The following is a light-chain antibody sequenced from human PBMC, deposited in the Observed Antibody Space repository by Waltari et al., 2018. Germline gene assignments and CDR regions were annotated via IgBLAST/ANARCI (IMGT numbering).Light chain of an antibody. CDR3: STWDDSLSGVL. V-gene: IGLV1-44*01. CDR1: HSNIGANT. Sequence: QPVLTQPPSASGTPGQRVTISCSGRHSNIGANTVKWYQQLPGTAPKLLIYSDNRRFSGVPDRFPASKSGTSASLAISGLQSEDEADYYCSTWDDSLSGVLFGEGTKLTVV. CDR2: SDN. J-gene: IGLJ2*01.